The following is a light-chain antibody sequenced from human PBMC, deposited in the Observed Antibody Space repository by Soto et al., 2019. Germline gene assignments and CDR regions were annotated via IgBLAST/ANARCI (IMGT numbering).Light chain of an antibody. CDR2: DVS. CDR3: TSYTRSDIGV. Sequence: QSALTQPASVSGSPGQSITISCTGTSNDVGGYDFVSWYQQRPGKAPKLIIYDVSNRPSGVSNRFSGSKSGNTASLTISGLQAEDEADYYCTSYTRSDIGVFGGGTKLTVL. V-gene: IGLV2-14*01. CDR1: SNDVGGYDF. J-gene: IGLJ3*02.